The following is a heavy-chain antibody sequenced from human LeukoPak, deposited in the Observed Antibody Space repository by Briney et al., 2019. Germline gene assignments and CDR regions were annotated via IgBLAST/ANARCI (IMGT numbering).Heavy chain of an antibody. CDR1: GGSISSSSYY. V-gene: IGHV4-39*07. J-gene: IGHJ4*02. Sequence: KPSETLSLTCTVSGGSISSSSYYWGWIRQPPGKGLEWIGSIYYSGSTYYNPSLKSRVTISVDTSKNQFSLKLSSVTAADTAVYYCARGRIVGATTNGFDYWGQGTLVTVSS. D-gene: IGHD1-26*01. CDR2: IYYSGST. CDR3: ARGRIVGATTNGFDY.